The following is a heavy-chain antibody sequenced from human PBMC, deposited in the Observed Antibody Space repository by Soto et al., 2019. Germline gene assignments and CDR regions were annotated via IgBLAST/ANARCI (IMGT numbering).Heavy chain of an antibody. D-gene: IGHD2-15*01. V-gene: IGHV3-13*01. CDR1: GFTFRSFD. J-gene: IGHJ4*02. CDR3: VRGQEVGAHFFDS. Sequence: EVQLVESGGGLVQPGGSLRLTCAASGFTFRSFDFHWVRQATGKGLEWVATIGTIGDTYYPVSVKGRFTVSRENANSSVSLQMDSLRVGDTAEYFCVRGQEVGAHFFDSWGQGTPVTVSS. CDR2: IGTIGDT.